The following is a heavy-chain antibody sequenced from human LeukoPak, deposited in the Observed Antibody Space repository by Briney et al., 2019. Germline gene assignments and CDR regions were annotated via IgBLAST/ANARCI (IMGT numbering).Heavy chain of an antibody. D-gene: IGHD2-2*01. V-gene: IGHV4-34*01. CDR3: ARARGYCSSSSCYFEFDP. J-gene: IGHJ5*02. CDR1: GGPFSGYY. CDR2: IHHSGYT. Sequence: PSETLSLTCAVFGGPFSGYYWSWIRQPPGKGLEWIGEIHHSGYTNYNPSLKSRVTISVDTSKSQFSLKLSSVTAADTALYYCARARGYCSSSSCYFEFDPWGQGTLVTVSS.